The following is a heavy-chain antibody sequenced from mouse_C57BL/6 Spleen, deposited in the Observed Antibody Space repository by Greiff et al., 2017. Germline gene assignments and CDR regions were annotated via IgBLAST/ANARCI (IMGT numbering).Heavy chain of an antibody. D-gene: IGHD2-5*01. J-gene: IGHJ4*01. CDR2: ISYSGST. CDR1: GYSITSGYD. CDR3: ASSYYSNYDYAMDY. V-gene: IGHV3-1*01. Sequence: EVQLVESGPGMVKPSQSLSLTCTVTGYSITSGYDWHWIRHFPGNKLEWMGYISYSGSTNYNPSLKSRISITHDTSKNHFFLKLNSVTTEDTTTYYCASSYYSNYDYAMDYWGQGTSVTVSS.